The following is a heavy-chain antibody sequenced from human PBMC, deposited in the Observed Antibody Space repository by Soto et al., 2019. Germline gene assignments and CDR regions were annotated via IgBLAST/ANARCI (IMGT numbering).Heavy chain of an antibody. V-gene: IGHV4-34*02. J-gene: IGHJ5*02. CDR3: ARKYYDILTGPNPYNWFDP. D-gene: IGHD3-9*01. CDR1: GGSFSGYY. Sequence: QVQLQQWGAGLLKPSETLSLTCAVYGGSFSGYYWSWIRQPPGKGLEWIGESNHSGRTNYNPSLKSRVTISVDTSKNQFSLKLSSETTADTVVYYCARKYYDILTGPNPYNWFDPWVHGTLVTVSS. CDR2: SNHSGRT.